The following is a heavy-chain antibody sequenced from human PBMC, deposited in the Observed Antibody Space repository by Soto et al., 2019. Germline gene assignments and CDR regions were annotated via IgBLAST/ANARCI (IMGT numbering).Heavy chain of an antibody. V-gene: IGHV3-74*01. CDR2: INSDGSST. J-gene: IGHJ4*02. Sequence: PGAPLRPSCAASGFTFSCYWMHWVRQAPGKGLVWVSRINSDGSSTSYADSVKGRFTISRDNAKNTLYLQMNSLRAEDTAVYYCARDIRCFDYWGQGTLVTVSS. CDR3: ARDIRCFDY. CDR1: GFTFSCYW. D-gene: IGHD4-17*01.